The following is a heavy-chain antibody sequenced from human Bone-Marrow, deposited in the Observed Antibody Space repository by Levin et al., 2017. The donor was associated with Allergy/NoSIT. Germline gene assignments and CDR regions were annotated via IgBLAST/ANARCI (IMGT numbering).Heavy chain of an antibody. J-gene: IGHJ4*02. CDR1: GFPFSTYG. D-gene: IGHD3-10*01. Sequence: PGGSLRLSCAASGFPFSTYGMHWVRQAPGKGLEWVALIWHDGSDTYYADSVKGRFTISRDNAKNTLYLQMDGLRAEDTAVYFCARDYHGSTSYYNTDVGYWGQGTLVTVSS. CDR2: IWHDGSDT. V-gene: IGHV3-33*01. CDR3: ARDYHGSTSYYNTDVGY.